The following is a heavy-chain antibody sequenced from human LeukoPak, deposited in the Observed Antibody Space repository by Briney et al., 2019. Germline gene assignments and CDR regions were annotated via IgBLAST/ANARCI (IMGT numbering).Heavy chain of an antibody. D-gene: IGHD2-2*01. CDR2: ISGGGGST. Sequence: GRSLRLSCAASGFTFSSYAMNWVRQAPGKGLEWVSGISGGGGSTYYADSVKGRFTISRDNSKNILYLEMNSLRVEDTAIYYCAKDRSSSTSCSNYWGRGTLVTVSS. CDR1: GFTFSSYA. CDR3: AKDRSSSTSCSNY. V-gene: IGHV3-23*01. J-gene: IGHJ4*02.